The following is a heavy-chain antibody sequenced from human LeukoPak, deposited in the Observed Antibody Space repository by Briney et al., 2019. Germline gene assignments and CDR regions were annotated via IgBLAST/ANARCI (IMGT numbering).Heavy chain of an antibody. J-gene: IGHJ4*02. CDR1: GGSISSSFYY. Sequence: SETLSLTCTVSGGSISSSFYYWSWIRQPPGKGLEWIGYIYYSGSTNYNPSLKSRVTISVDTSKNQFSLKLSSVTAADTAVYYCASTRFRWGVDPYFDYWGQGTLVTVSS. CDR2: IYYSGST. D-gene: IGHD3-10*01. CDR3: ASTRFRWGVDPYFDY. V-gene: IGHV4-61*01.